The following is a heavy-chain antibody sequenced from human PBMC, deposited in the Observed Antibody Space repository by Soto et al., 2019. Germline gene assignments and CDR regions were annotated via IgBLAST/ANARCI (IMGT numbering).Heavy chain of an antibody. D-gene: IGHD2-2*01. Sequence: SESLSLTCTVSGGSISSYYWSWIRQPPGKGLEWIGYIYYSGSTNYNPSLKSRVTISVDTSKNQFSLKLSSVTAADTAVYYCARVVRRYQLCSYYYYKVHWGKGRTVTVPS. J-gene: IGHJ6*03. CDR3: ARVVRRYQLCSYYYYKVH. CDR1: GGSISSYY. CDR2: IYYSGST. V-gene: IGHV4-59*01.